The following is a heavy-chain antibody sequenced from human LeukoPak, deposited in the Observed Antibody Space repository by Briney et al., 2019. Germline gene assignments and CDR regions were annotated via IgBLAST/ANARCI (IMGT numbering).Heavy chain of an antibody. CDR1: GFTFSSYS. D-gene: IGHD3-3*01. V-gene: IGHV3-21*04. CDR3: AKSRLSGINDAFDI. Sequence: PGGSLRLSCAASGFTFSSYSMNWVRQAPGKGLEWVSLISTSSTYIYYADSVKGRFTISRDNAKNSLYLQMNSLRAEDTALYYCAKSRLSGINDAFDIWGQGTMVTVSS. CDR2: ISTSSTYI. J-gene: IGHJ3*02.